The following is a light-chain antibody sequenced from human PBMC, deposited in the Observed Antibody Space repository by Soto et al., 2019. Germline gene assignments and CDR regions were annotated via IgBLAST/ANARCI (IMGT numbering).Light chain of an antibody. CDR1: QSVRGC. CDR2: DAA. Sequence: DIVFTQSPATPSLSPGERATPFCRASQSVRGCLAWYQQKPGQAPRRLMYDAANRGSGITARFSGSGCGTDYSLPISSIEPEDFSIDYCQQRSNWPESFGQGTKVDI. V-gene: IGKV3-11*01. CDR3: QQRSNWPES. J-gene: IGKJ1*01.